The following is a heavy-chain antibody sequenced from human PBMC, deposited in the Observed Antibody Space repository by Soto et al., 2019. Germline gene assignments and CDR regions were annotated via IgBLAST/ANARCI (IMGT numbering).Heavy chain of an antibody. Sequence: QVQLVQSGAEEKKPGASVKVSCKASGYTFTGYAMHWVRQAPGQRLEWMGWINAGNGNTKYSQKFQGRVTITRDTSASTAYMELSSLRSEDTAVSSCASAVAVPADFDYWGQGTLVTVSS. J-gene: IGHJ4*02. V-gene: IGHV1-3*05. CDR2: INAGNGNT. D-gene: IGHD6-19*01. CDR1: GYTFTGYA. CDR3: ASAVAVPADFDY.